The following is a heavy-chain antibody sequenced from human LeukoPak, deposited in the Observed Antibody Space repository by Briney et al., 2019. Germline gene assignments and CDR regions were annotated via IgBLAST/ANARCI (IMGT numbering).Heavy chain of an antibody. D-gene: IGHD3-22*01. V-gene: IGHV3-9*01. CDR2: ISWNSGSI. Sequence: GGSLRLSCAASGFTFDDYAMHWVRHAPGKGLEWVSGISWNSGSIGYADSVKGRFTISRDNAKNSLYLQMNSLRAEDTALYYCAKVLVYYYDSSGYPDAFDIWGQGTMVTVSS. CDR1: GFTFDDYA. CDR3: AKVLVYYYDSSGYPDAFDI. J-gene: IGHJ3*02.